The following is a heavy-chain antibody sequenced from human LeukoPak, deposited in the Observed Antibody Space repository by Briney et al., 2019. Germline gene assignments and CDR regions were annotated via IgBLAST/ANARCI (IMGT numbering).Heavy chain of an antibody. CDR3: AKAEPASGYDY. Sequence: GGSLRLSCAASGFTFSSYSRNWVRQAPGKGLEWVSYISDRSSTIYYADSVKGRFTISRDNAKKSLYLQMNSLRAEDTAVYYCAKAEPASGYDYWGQGTLVTVSS. CDR2: ISDRSSTI. V-gene: IGHV3-48*01. D-gene: IGHD1-14*01. J-gene: IGHJ4*02. CDR1: GFTFSSYS.